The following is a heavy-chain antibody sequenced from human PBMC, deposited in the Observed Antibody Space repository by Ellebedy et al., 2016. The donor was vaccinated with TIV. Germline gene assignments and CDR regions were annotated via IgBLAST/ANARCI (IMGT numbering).Heavy chain of an antibody. V-gene: IGHV1-18*04. CDR1: GYTFTTYY. CDR2: ISAHNGNT. Sequence: ASVKVSCXASGYTFTTYYVHWVRQAPGQGLEWMGWISAHNGNTNYAQKLQGRVTMTTDTSTSTAYMELRSLRSDDTAVYYCARETTQLLWFGSGFDYWGQGTLVTVSS. J-gene: IGHJ4*02. CDR3: ARETTQLLWFGSGFDY. D-gene: IGHD3-10*01.